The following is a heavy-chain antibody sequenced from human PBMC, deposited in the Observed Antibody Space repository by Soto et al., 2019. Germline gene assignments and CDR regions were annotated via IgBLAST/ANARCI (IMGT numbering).Heavy chain of an antibody. CDR1: GGSISSGNYY. V-gene: IGHV4-30-4*01. D-gene: IGHD1-7*01. Sequence: SETLSLTCTVSGGSISSGNYYWSWIRQPPGKGLEWIGFMSYSGSTSYNASLKSRVTISVDTSKSQFSLNLSFVTAADTAVYYCATMGTPATGLYYFDNWGQGTTVTVSS. J-gene: IGHJ4*03. CDR2: MSYSGST. CDR3: ATMGTPATGLYYFDN.